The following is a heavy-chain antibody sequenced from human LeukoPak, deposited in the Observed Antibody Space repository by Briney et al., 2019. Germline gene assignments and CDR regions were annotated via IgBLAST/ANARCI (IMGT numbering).Heavy chain of an antibody. CDR1: GGSISSYY. D-gene: IGHD7-27*01. J-gene: IGHJ4*02. CDR2: IYYSGST. CDR3: ARRSMGTLFDY. V-gene: IGHV4-59*08. Sequence: PSETLSLTCTVSGGSISSYYWSWIRQPPGKGLEWIGYIYYSGSTNYNPSLKSRVTISVDTSKNQFSLKLSSVTAADTAVYYCARRSMGTLFDYWGQGTLVTVSS.